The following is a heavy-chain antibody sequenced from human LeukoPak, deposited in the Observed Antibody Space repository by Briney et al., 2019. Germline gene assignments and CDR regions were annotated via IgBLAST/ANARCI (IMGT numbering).Heavy chain of an antibody. CDR1: GFTFSSYS. CDR2: ISSSSSYI. J-gene: IGHJ4*02. CDR3: ARRAATGLYYFDY. Sequence: KPGGSLRLSCAASGFTFSSYSMNWVRQAPGKGLEWVSSISSSSSYIYYADSVKGRFTISRDNAKNSLYLQMNSLRAEDTAVYYCARRAATGLYYFDYWGQGTLVTVSS. V-gene: IGHV3-21*01. D-gene: IGHD6-25*01.